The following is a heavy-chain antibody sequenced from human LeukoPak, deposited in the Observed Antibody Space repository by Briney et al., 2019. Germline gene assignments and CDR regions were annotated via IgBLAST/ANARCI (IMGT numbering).Heavy chain of an antibody. CDR3: SGSLSARDAFDF. V-gene: IGHV4-59*02. J-gene: IGHJ3*01. D-gene: IGHD3-10*01. CDR2: THYTGKS. CDR1: GASVPSFY. Sequence: SETLSLTCPVSGASVPSFYWSWIRQTPGKGLEWIGYTHYTGKSKYNPSLKSRVTMSVDTSKNEFSLKLTSVTPADTAVYFCSGSLSARDAFDFWGPGTMITVSS.